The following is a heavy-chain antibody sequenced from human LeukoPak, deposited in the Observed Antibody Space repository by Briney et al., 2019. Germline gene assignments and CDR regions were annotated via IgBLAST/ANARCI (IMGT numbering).Heavy chain of an antibody. CDR3: AKTRPLDSSSWSHGDY. CDR2: ISGSGDST. V-gene: IGHV3-23*01. Sequence: GGSLRLSCAASGFTFSSYAMSWVRQAPGKGLEWVSAISGSGDSTYHGDSVKGRFTISRDNSKNTLYLQMNSLRAEDTAVYYCAKTRPLDSSSWSHGDYWGQGTLVTVSS. D-gene: IGHD6-13*01. CDR1: GFTFSSYA. J-gene: IGHJ4*02.